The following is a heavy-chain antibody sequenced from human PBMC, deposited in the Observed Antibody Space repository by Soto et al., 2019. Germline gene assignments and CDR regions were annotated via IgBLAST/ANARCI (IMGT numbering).Heavy chain of an antibody. D-gene: IGHD7-27*01. CDR1: GGTFSSYT. J-gene: IGHJ3*01. CDR2: IIPLLRIA. CDR3: TREPLAPNGDAYDV. V-gene: IGHV1-69*08. Sequence: QVQLVQSGAEVKKPGSSVNVSCKASGGTFSSYTISWVRQAPGQGLEGVGRIIPLLRIANYAQKFQGRVTITADRSSGTAYTDLSSLSSDDTAVYYCTREPLAPNGDAYDVWGQGTIVIVSS.